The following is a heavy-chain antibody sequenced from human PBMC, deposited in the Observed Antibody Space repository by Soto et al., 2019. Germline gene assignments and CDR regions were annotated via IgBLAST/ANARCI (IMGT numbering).Heavy chain of an antibody. D-gene: IGHD2-2*01. CDR2: IWYDGSKS. CDR1: GFIFRSYG. Sequence: PGGSLRLSCAASGFIFRSYGMHWVRQTPGKGLNWVAMIWYDGSKSDYGESVKGRFTISRDNAKNTLYLQMNSLRAEDTAVYYCARVETCSSTSCYSVFDYWGQGTLVTVSS. J-gene: IGHJ4*02. V-gene: IGHV3-33*01. CDR3: ARVETCSSTSCYSVFDY.